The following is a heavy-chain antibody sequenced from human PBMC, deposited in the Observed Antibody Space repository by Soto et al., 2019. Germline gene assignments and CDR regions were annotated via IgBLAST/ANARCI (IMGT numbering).Heavy chain of an antibody. CDR3: TYSNSSYYFDY. J-gene: IGHJ4*02. D-gene: IGHD4-4*01. CDR1: GGSISSSSYY. V-gene: IGHV4-39*01. CDR2: IYYSGST. Sequence: PSETLSLTCTVSGGSISSSSYYWGWIRQPPGKGLEWIGSIYYSGSTYHNPSLKSRVTISVDTSKNQFSLKLSSVTAADTAVYYCTYSNSSYYFDYWGQGTLVTVSS.